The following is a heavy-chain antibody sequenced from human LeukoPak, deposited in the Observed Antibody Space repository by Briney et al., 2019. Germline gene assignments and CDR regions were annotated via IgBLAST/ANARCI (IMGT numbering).Heavy chain of an antibody. CDR3: ERGTGPAGSSGYYYYYYGMDV. D-gene: IGHD3-22*01. CDR1: GLTFSSYA. Sequence: GGSLRLSCAASGLTFSSYAMHWVRQAPGKGLEWVAVISYDGSNKYYADSVKGRFTISRDNSKNTLYLQMNSLRAEDTAVYYCERGTGPAGSSGYYYYYYGMDVWGQGTTVTIYS. J-gene: IGHJ6*02. CDR2: ISYDGSNK. V-gene: IGHV3-30-3*01.